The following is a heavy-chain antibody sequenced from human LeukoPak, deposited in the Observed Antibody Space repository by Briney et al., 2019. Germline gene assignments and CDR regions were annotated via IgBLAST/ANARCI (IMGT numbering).Heavy chain of an antibody. CDR2: IKQDGSEK. Sequence: GGSLRLSCAASGFTFSSYWMTWVRQAPGKGLEWVAKIKQDGSEKYYVDSVKGRFTISRDNAKSSLYLQMYSLRAEDTAVYYCALSRTLDYWGQGTLVTVSS. D-gene: IGHD6-13*01. J-gene: IGHJ4*02. V-gene: IGHV3-7*01. CDR1: GFTFSSYW. CDR3: ALSRTLDY.